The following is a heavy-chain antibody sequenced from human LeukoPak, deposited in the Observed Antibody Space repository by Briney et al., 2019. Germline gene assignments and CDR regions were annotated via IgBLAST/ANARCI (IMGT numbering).Heavy chain of an antibody. D-gene: IGHD6-13*01. CDR2: ISSSSSTI. J-gene: IGHJ4*02. Sequence: PGGSLRLSCAASGFTFSSYSMNWVRQAPGKGLEWVSYISSSSSTIYYADSVKGRFTISRDNAKNSLYLQMNSLRAEDTAVYYCARDKTIAAAGNSRRFDYWGQGTLVTVSS. V-gene: IGHV3-48*01. CDR1: GFTFSSYS. CDR3: ARDKTIAAAGNSRRFDY.